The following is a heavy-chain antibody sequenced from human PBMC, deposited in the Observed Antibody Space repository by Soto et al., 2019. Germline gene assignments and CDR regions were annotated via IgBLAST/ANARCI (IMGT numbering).Heavy chain of an antibody. D-gene: IGHD3-22*01. J-gene: IGHJ4*02. Sequence: ASETLSLTCTVSGGSISSGDYYWSWIRQPPGKGLEWIGYIYYSGSTYYNPSLKSRVTISVDTSKNQFSLKLSSVTAADTAVYYCARGSYYYDSSGYYHYWGRGTLVTVSS. V-gene: IGHV4-30-4*01. CDR1: GGSISSGDYY. CDR3: ARGSYYYDSSGYYHY. CDR2: IYYSGST.